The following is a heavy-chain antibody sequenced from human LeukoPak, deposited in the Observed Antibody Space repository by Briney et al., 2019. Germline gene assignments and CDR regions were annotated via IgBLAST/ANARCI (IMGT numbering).Heavy chain of an antibody. J-gene: IGHJ4*02. D-gene: IGHD2-2*01. CDR3: ARQLDCSSTSCPAPFDY. V-gene: IGHV5-51*01. CDR1: LYTDKSCG. CDR2: IYPGDSDT. Sequence: SLQTSRYGSLYTDKSCGSGEVRHLPAKGQEKKRIIYPGDSDTRYSPSFQGQVTISADKSISTAYLQWSSLKASATAMYYCARQLDCSSTSCPAPFDYWGQGTLVTVSS.